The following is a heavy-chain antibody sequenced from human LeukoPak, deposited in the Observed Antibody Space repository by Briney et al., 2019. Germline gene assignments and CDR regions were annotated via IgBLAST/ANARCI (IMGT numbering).Heavy chain of an antibody. V-gene: IGHV3-74*01. Sequence: PGGSLRLSCEASGFTFSSSWMSWIRQAPGKGLVWVSRINSDGSDTIYADSVKGRFTISRDNAKSTVYLQMNSLRAEDTAVYYCARSGSYNYNWFDPWGQGTLVTVSS. CDR1: GFTFSSSW. CDR3: ARSGSYNYNWFDP. D-gene: IGHD1-26*01. CDR2: INSDGSDT. J-gene: IGHJ5*02.